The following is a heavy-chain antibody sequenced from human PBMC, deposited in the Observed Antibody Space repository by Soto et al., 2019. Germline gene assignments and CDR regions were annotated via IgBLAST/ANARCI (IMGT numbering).Heavy chain of an antibody. CDR3: ARSLRFFYIAAAGHDAFDS. J-gene: IGHJ3*02. CDR2: ISSSSSYI. V-gene: IGHV3-21*01. CDR1: GFTFSSYS. D-gene: IGHD6-13*01. Sequence: GGSLRLSCAASGFTFSSYSMNWVRQAPGKGLEWVSSISSSSSYIYYADSVKGRFTISRDNAKNSLYLQMNSLRAEDTAVYYCARSLRFFYIAAAGHDAFDSRGQGTMVTVSS.